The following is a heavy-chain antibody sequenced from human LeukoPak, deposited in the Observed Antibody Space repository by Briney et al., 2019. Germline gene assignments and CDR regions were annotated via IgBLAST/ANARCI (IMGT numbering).Heavy chain of an antibody. CDR3: ARIGYYGSGSNSPFDY. Sequence: PGGSLRLSCAASGFTFSNYWMSLVRQAPEKGLEWVANIKTDGSEEYYVDSVKGRFTISRDNAKNSLYLQMNSLRAEDTAIYYCARIGYYGSGSNSPFDYWGQGTLLIVSS. J-gene: IGHJ4*02. D-gene: IGHD3-10*01. CDR2: IKTDGSEE. V-gene: IGHV3-7*04. CDR1: GFTFSNYW.